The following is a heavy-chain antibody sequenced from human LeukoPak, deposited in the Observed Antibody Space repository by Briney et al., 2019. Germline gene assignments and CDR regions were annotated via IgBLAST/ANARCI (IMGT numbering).Heavy chain of an antibody. Sequence: ASVKVSCKVSGYTLTELSMHWARQAPEKGLEWMGGFDPEDGETFYAQKFQGRVTMTRDMSTSTVYMELSSLRSEDTAVYYCASFDWNDLRDAFDIWGQGTMVTVSS. D-gene: IGHD1-1*01. CDR2: FDPEDGET. V-gene: IGHV1-24*01. J-gene: IGHJ3*02. CDR3: ASFDWNDLRDAFDI. CDR1: GYTLTELS.